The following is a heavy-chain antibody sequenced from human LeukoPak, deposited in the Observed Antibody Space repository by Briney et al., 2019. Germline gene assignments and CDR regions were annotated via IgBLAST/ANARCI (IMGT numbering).Heavy chain of an antibody. CDR1: GGTFSSYA. Sequence: SVKVSCKASGGTFSSYAISWVRQAPGQGLEWMGGIIPIFGTANYAQKFQGRVTITADVSTSTAYMELSSLRSEDTAVYYCARSSQRPYSSWYWGIYYYYGMDVWGQGTTVTVSS. J-gene: IGHJ6*02. D-gene: IGHD6-13*01. CDR2: IIPIFGTA. CDR3: ARSSQRPYSSWYWGIYYYYGMDV. V-gene: IGHV1-69*01.